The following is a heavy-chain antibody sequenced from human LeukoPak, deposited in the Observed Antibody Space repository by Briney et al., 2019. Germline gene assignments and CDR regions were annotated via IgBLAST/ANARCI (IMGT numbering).Heavy chain of an antibody. CDR3: ARRSGIAVAGAFDY. CDR1: GFTFSSYG. CDR2: IRYDGSNK. J-gene: IGHJ4*02. V-gene: IGHV3-30*02. Sequence: GGSLRLSCAASGFTFSSYGMHWVRQAPGKGVEWVAFIRYDGSNKYYADSVKGRFTISRDNSKNTLNLQMNSLRTEDTAVYYCARRSGIAVAGAFDYWGQGTLVTVSS. D-gene: IGHD6-19*01.